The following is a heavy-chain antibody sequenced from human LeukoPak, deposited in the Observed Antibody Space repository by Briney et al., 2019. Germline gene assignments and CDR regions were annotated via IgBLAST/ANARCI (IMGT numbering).Heavy chain of an antibody. Sequence: GGSLRLSCAASGFTVSSSSMIWVRLGPGKGLEWVSVISSDGNTYYADSVKGRFTISRDNSRNTLSLQMHGLRADDTAVYYCARGQEQFSSPWQWGPRRKNFYYYGMDVWGQGTTVTVSS. CDR2: ISSDGNT. J-gene: IGHJ6*02. CDR1: GFTVSSSS. D-gene: IGHD6-19*01. V-gene: IGHV3-66*01. CDR3: ARGQEQFSSPWQWGPRRKNFYYYGMDV.